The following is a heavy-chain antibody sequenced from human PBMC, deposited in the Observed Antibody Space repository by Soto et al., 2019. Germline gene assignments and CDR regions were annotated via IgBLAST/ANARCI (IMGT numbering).Heavy chain of an antibody. Sequence: GASVKVSCKASGYTFTSYYMHWVRQAPGQGLEWMGIINPSGGSTSYAQKFQGRVTMTRDTSTSTVYMELSSLRSEDTAVYYCARALLPGRGPYGMDVWGQGTTVTVSS. V-gene: IGHV1-46*01. J-gene: IGHJ6*02. CDR1: GYTFTSYY. D-gene: IGHD3-10*01. CDR3: ARALLPGRGPYGMDV. CDR2: INPSGGST.